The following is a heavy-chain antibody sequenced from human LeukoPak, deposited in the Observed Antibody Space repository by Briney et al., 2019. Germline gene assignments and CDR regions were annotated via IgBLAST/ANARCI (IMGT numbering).Heavy chain of an antibody. CDR1: GGTFSSYA. J-gene: IGHJ3*02. Sequence: SVKVSCKASGGTFSSYAISWVRQAPGQGLEWMGGIIPIFGTANYAQKFQGRVTITADESTSTAYMELSSLRSEDTAVYYCARGVSGLRYFDWLIYMRDAFDIWGQGTMVTVSS. V-gene: IGHV1-69*13. D-gene: IGHD3-9*01. CDR2: IIPIFGTA. CDR3: ARGVSGLRYFDWLIYMRDAFDI.